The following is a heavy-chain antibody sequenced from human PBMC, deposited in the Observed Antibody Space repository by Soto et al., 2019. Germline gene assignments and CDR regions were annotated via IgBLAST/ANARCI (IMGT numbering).Heavy chain of an antibody. Sequence: EVQLVESGGGLVQPGGSLRLSCAASGFSFSNYYMRWVRQAPGKGLVWVSRVNSDESSTSYADSVKGRFTISRDNAKKTLYLQMNSLRAEDTAVYYCAREGDGTTGYYQDYWGHGTLVTVSS. D-gene: IGHD3-22*01. CDR3: AREGDGTTGYYQDY. CDR2: VNSDESST. V-gene: IGHV3-74*01. J-gene: IGHJ4*01. CDR1: GFSFSNYY.